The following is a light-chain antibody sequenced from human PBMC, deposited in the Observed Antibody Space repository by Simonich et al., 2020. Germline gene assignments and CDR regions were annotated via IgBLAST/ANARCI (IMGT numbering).Light chain of an antibody. CDR1: SSNIGSNT. Sequence: QSVLTQPPSASGTPGQRVTISCSGSSSNIGSNTVNWYQQLPGTAPKLLIYCNNQRPSGVPDRVSGSKSGTSASLAISGLQSEDEADYYCAAWDDSLNGWVFGGGTKLTVL. J-gene: IGLJ3*02. V-gene: IGLV1-44*01. CDR3: AAWDDSLNGWV. CDR2: CNN.